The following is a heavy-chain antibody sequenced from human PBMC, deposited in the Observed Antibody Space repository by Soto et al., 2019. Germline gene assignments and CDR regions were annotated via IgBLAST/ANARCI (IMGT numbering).Heavy chain of an antibody. CDR3: ARLTYYYDSSGYDYDY. V-gene: IGHV2-26*01. D-gene: IGHD3-22*01. Sequence: SGPTLVNPTETLTLTCTVSGFSLSNARMGVSWIRQPPGKALEWLAHIFSNDEKSYSTSLKSRLTISKDTSKSQVVLTMTNMDPVDTATYYCARLTYYYDSSGYDYDYWGQGTLVTVSS. J-gene: IGHJ4*02. CDR1: GFSLSNARMG. CDR2: IFSNDEK.